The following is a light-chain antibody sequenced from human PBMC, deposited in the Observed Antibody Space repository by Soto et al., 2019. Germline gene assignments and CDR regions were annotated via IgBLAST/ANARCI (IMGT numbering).Light chain of an antibody. CDR1: SGHSTYG. CDR3: QTWGTGIWV. Sequence: QLVLTQSPSASASLGASVKLTCTLSSGHSTYGIAWHQQQPEKGPRFLMKLNSDGSHNKGDGIPDRFSGSSSGAERYLTISSLQLEDEADYYCQTWGTGIWVFGGGTKLTVL. V-gene: IGLV4-69*01. CDR2: LNSDGSH. J-gene: IGLJ3*02.